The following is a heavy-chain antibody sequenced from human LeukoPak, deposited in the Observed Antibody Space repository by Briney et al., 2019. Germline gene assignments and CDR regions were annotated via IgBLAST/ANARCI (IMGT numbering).Heavy chain of an antibody. D-gene: IGHD1-26*01. V-gene: IGHV1-8*01. J-gene: IGHJ4*02. CDR2: MNLTSGNT. Sequence: ASVKVSCKASGYTFTSYVINWVGPATGQGLEWMGWMNLTSGNTGYAQKFQGRVTMTRNTPRSTAYMELSTLRSEDTAVYYCARVTGSIDYWGQGTLVTVSP. CDR3: ARVTGSIDY. CDR1: GYTFTSYV.